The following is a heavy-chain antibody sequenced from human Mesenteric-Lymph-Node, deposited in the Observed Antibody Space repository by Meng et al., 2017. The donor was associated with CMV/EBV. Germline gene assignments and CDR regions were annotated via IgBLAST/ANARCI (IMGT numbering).Heavy chain of an antibody. J-gene: IGHJ4*02. CDR3: ARVGGNDCGDYGGFRFGY. V-gene: IGHV4-34*01. CDR2: INHSGST. CDR1: GGSFSGYY. Sequence: SETLSLTCAVYGGSFSGYYWSWIRQPPGKGLEWIGEINHSGSTNYNPSLKSRVTISVDTSKNQFSLKLSSVTAADTAVYYCARVGGNDCGDYGGFRFGYWGQGTLVTVSS. D-gene: IGHD4-17*01.